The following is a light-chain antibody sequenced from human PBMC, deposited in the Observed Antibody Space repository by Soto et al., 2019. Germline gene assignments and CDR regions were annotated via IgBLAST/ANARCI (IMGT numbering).Light chain of an antibody. J-gene: IGLJ2*01. CDR1: SSDVGGYNY. V-gene: IGLV2-11*01. Sequence: QSALTQPRSVSGSPGQSVTISCTGTSSDVGGYNYVSWYQQHPGKAPKVMIYDVIKRPSGVSDRFSGSKSGNTASLTISGLQAEDEADYYCCSYAGSYSTFGGGTKLTVL. CDR2: DVI. CDR3: CSYAGSYST.